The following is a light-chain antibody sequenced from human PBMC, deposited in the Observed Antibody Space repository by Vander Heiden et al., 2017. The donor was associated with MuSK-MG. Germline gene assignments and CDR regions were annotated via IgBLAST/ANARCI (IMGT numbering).Light chain of an antibody. Sequence: DIVMTQSPLSLPVTPGEPASISCRASQSRLHSNGYNYLDWYLQKPGQSPQLLIYLGSNRASGVPDRFSGSGSGTDFTLKISRVEAEDVGVYYCRQDLQTLITFGGGTKVXIK. J-gene: IGKJ4*01. CDR1: QSRLHSNGYNY. CDR3: RQDLQTLIT. V-gene: IGKV2-28*01. CDR2: LGS.